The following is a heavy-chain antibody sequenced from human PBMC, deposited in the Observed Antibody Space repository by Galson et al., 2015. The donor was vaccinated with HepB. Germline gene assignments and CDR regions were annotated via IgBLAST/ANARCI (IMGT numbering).Heavy chain of an antibody. Sequence: SLRLSCAGSGFSFSSYAMHWARQAPGKGLKWVAVISYDGSNEYYADSVRGRFSISRDNSKNTLHLQMNSLRAEDTALYYCARAYNSGWQIDDWGQGTLVTVSS. CDR1: GFSFSSYA. CDR2: ISYDGSNE. CDR3: ARAYNSGWQIDD. D-gene: IGHD6-19*01. V-gene: IGHV3-30-3*01. J-gene: IGHJ4*02.